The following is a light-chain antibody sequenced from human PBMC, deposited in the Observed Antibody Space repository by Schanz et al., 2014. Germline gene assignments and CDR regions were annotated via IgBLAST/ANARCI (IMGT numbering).Light chain of an antibody. V-gene: IGKV3-20*01. J-gene: IGKJ2*01. CDR3: QQYSSYPYT. CDR1: QSVSSSY. CDR2: GAS. Sequence: EIVLTQSPGTLSLSPGERATLSCRASQSVSSSYLAWYQQKPGQAPRLLIYGASSRATGIPDRFSGSGSGTEFTLTISSLQSDDFATYYCQQYSSYPYTFGQGTKLDIK.